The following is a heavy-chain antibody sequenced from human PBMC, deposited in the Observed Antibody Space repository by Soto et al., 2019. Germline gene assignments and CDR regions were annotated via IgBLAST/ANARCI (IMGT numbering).Heavy chain of an antibody. V-gene: IGHV3-33*01. CDR2: IWYDGSNE. D-gene: IGHD4-17*01. CDR1: GFNFDSYG. CDR3: ARELTAVTTPSFDH. Sequence: QVQLVESGGGVVQPGRSLRLSCAASGFNFDSYGMHWVRQAPGKGLEWVAVIWYDGSNEYYADSVKGRFTVSRDNAKNTVYLQMNSLRVEDTAVYYCARELTAVTTPSFDHWGQGDQVIVSS. J-gene: IGHJ5*02.